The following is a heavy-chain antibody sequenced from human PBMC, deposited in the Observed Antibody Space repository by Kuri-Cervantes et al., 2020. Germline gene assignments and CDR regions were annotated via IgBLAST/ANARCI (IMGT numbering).Heavy chain of an antibody. Sequence: ASVKVSCKAPGYTFTSYGISWVRQAPGQGLEWMGWISAYNGNTNYAQKLQGRVTMTTDTSTSTAYMELSSLRSEDTAVYYCARVRDDYSYSYFDYWGQGTLVTVSS. J-gene: IGHJ4*02. D-gene: IGHD5-24*01. V-gene: IGHV1-18*01. CDR1: GYTFTSYG. CDR2: ISAYNGNT. CDR3: ARVRDDYSYSYFDY.